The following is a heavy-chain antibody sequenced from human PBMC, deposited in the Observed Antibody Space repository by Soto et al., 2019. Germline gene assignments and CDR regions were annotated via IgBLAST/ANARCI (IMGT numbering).Heavy chain of an antibody. Sequence: SVKVSCKASGYTFTSYGISWVRQAPGQGLEWMGWISAYNGNTNYAQKLQGRVTMTTDTSTSTAYMELRSLRSDDTAVYYCAGVGHSSVQDPQNAFDIWGQGTMVTVSS. V-gene: IGHV1-18*01. J-gene: IGHJ3*02. CDR3: AGVGHSSVQDPQNAFDI. CDR2: ISAYNGNT. CDR1: GYTFTSYG. D-gene: IGHD6-25*01.